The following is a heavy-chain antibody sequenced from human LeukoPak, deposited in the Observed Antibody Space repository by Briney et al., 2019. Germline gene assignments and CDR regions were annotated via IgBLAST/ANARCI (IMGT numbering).Heavy chain of an antibody. CDR2: FNANSGDT. Sequence: ASVKVSCKTSGYTFTGYHVHWVRQAPGRGLEWMGWFNANSGDTKYAQKFQGRVTMTRDTSIGTDHMELTSLISDDTAIYYCARDPYDGSYYFDYWGQGTLVTVAS. CDR1: GYTFTGYH. J-gene: IGHJ4*02. CDR3: ARDPYDGSYYFDY. V-gene: IGHV1-2*02. D-gene: IGHD3-3*01.